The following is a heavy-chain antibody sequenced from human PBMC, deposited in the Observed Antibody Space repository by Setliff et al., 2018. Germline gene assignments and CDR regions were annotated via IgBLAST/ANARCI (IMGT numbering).Heavy chain of an antibody. D-gene: IGHD3-16*01. J-gene: IGHJ4*02. CDR1: GYPFVGYF. CDR3: AKQGDLAFDY. CDR2: IDPKSGRT. Sequence: ASVKVSCKTSGYPFVGYFIYWMRQAPGQGLEWVGWIDPKSGRTKYAVKFQGRVTMTRDTSSSTTYMEVNSLTSDDTAVYFCAKQGDLAFDYWGQGTQVTVS. V-gene: IGHV1-2*02.